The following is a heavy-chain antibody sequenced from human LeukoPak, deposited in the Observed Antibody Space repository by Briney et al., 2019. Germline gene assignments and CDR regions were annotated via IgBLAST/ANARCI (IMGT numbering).Heavy chain of an antibody. D-gene: IGHD3-22*01. J-gene: IGHJ4*02. CDR2: IKQDGSEK. CDR1: GFTFSSYW. Sequence: PGGSLRLSCAASGFTFSSYWMSWVRQAPGKGLEWVANIKQDGSEKYYVDSVKGRFTISRDNAKNSLYLQTNSLRAEDTAVYYCAREDYYDSSGPFYWGQGTLVTVSS. CDR3: AREDYYDSSGPFY. V-gene: IGHV3-7*01.